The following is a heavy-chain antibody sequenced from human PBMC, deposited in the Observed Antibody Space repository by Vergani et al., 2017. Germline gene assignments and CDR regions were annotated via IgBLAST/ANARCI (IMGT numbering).Heavy chain of an antibody. J-gene: IGHJ4*02. CDR2: IWNDGSNK. Sequence: QVQLVESGGSVVQPGTSLRLSCGASGFTFSRHGMHWVRQAPGKGLEWVAVIWNDGSNKYYVESLKGRFTISRDNSENTLYLQMNSLRAEDTGVYYCARDSSSRGHYLVGPLDSWGLGTLVTVSS. V-gene: IGHV3-33*01. D-gene: IGHD6-6*01. CDR3: ARDSSSRGHYLVGPLDS. CDR1: GFTFSRHG.